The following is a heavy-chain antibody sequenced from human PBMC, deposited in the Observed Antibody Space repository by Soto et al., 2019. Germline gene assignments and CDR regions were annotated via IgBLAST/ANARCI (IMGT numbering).Heavy chain of an antibody. CDR2: ISAYNGNT. J-gene: IGHJ6*02. Sequence: ASVKVSCKASGYTFTSYGISWVRQAPGQGLEWMGWISAYNGNTNYTQKLQGRVTMTTDTSTSTAYMELRSLRSDATAVYYCARDGSDPVYSYGYHYYYRMDVWGQGTPVTVSS. D-gene: IGHD5-18*01. CDR1: GYTFTSYG. V-gene: IGHV1-18*01. CDR3: ARDGSDPVYSYGYHYYYRMDV.